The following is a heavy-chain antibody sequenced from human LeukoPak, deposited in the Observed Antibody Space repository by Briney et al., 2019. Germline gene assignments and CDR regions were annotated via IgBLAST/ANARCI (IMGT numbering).Heavy chain of an antibody. Sequence: ASVKVSCKASGYTFTSYDINRVRQATGQGLEWMGWMNPNSGNTGYAQKFQGRVTMTRNTSISTAYMELSSLRSEDTAVYYCARGRGRMVRGVINSNWFDPWGQGTLVTVSS. D-gene: IGHD3-10*01. J-gene: IGHJ5*02. CDR1: GYTFTSYD. CDR2: MNPNSGNT. V-gene: IGHV1-8*01. CDR3: ARGRGRMVRGVINSNWFDP.